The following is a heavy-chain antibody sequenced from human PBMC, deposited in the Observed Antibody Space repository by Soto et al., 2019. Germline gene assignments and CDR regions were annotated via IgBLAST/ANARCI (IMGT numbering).Heavy chain of an antibody. J-gene: IGHJ4*02. CDR2: VNSDGGTT. Sequence: EVQLVESGGGLVQPGGSLRLSCAASGFTFSSYWMHWVRQAPGKGLVWVSRVNSDGGTTNYADSVKGRFTISRDNAKNTLFLDMSSLRAEATAVYYCARDLTGGDTYWGQGTLVTVSS. V-gene: IGHV3-74*01. CDR1: GFTFSSYW. D-gene: IGHD2-21*02. CDR3: ARDLTGGDTY.